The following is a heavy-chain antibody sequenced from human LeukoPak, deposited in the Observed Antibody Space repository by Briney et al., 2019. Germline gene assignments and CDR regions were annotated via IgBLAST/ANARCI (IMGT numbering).Heavy chain of an antibody. J-gene: IGHJ4*02. CDR3: ERVRGYDY. Sequence: GGSLRLSCAASGFTFSTYAMSWVRQAPGKGLEWVSGISGSGGSTYYADSVKGRFTIFRDNSKNTLYLQMNSLRAEDTAVYYCERVRGYDYWGQGTLVTVSS. CDR2: ISGSGGST. D-gene: IGHD3-10*01. CDR1: GFTFSTYA. V-gene: IGHV3-23*01.